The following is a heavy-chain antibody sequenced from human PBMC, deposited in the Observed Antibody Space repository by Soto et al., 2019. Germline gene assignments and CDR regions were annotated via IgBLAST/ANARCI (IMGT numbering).Heavy chain of an antibody. V-gene: IGHV4-39*01. CDR1: GGSVSSSSYY. CDR3: ARRLVLIEADGTSIGSDT. J-gene: IGHJ4*02. Sequence: SETLSLTCSVSGGSVSSSSYYWGWIRQPPGKGLEWIGSISYSGNTYYSPSLKSRVTLSVDTSKNQFSLELSSVTVTDTAVYFCARRLVLIEADGTSIGSDTRGQATLVS. CDR2: ISYSGNT. D-gene: IGHD6-13*01.